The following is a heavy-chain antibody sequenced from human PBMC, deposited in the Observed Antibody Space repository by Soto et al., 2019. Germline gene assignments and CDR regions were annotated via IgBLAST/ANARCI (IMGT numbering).Heavy chain of an antibody. Sequence: EVHLLESGGGLVQPGGSLRLSCAASGFTFSNYAMTWVRQAPGKGLEWVSVISGTGGGTNNADSAKGRFTTSRDNSKNTLYLQMSSLRAEDTAVSYCASRAFYGSGIPNYYGMDVWGQGTAVTVSS. D-gene: IGHD3-10*01. CDR3: ASRAFYGSGIPNYYGMDV. CDR2: ISGTGGGT. J-gene: IGHJ6*02. CDR1: GFTFSNYA. V-gene: IGHV3-23*01.